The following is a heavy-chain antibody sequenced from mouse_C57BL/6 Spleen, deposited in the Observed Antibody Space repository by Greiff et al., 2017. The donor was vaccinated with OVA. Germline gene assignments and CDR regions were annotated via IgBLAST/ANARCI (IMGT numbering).Heavy chain of an antibody. CDR3: ARGGNPAWFAY. Sequence: EVKLVESGGGLVKPGGSLKLSCAASGFTFSSYAMSWVRQTPEKRLEWVATISDGGSYTYYPDNVKGRFTITRDNASNNLYLQMSHLKSEDTAMDYCARGGNPAWFAYWGQGTLVTVSA. J-gene: IGHJ3*01. CDR1: GFTFSSYA. CDR2: ISDGGSYT. V-gene: IGHV5-4*03.